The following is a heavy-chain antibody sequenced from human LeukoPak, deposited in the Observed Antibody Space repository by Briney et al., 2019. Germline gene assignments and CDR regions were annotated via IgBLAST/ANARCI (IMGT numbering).Heavy chain of an antibody. J-gene: IGHJ6*03. CDR1: RFTFINYA. D-gene: IGHD1-26*01. Sequence: GGSLRLSCAASRFTFINYAMSWVRQAPGKGLEWVSAISGSGSRTYYADSVKGRFTISRDNSNNTLYLQMNSLRVEDTAVDYCAKAGGATYYYYYHMDVWGKGTTVTVSS. CDR2: ISGSGSRT. V-gene: IGHV3-23*01. CDR3: AKAGGATYYYYYHMDV.